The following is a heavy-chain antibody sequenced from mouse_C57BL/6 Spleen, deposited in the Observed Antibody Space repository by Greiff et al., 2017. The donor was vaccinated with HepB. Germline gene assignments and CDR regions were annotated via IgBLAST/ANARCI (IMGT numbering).Heavy chain of an antibody. CDR1: GFSFNTYA. J-gene: IGHJ2*01. CDR3: VRSQLGGYFDY. Sequence: EVHLVESGGGLVQPKGSLKLSCAASGFSFNTYAMNWVRQAPGKGLEWVARIRSKSNNYATYYADSVKDRFTISRDDSESMLYLQMNNLKTEDTAMYYCVRSQLGGYFDYWGQGTTLTVSS. D-gene: IGHD4-1*02. V-gene: IGHV10-1*01. CDR2: IRSKSNNYAT.